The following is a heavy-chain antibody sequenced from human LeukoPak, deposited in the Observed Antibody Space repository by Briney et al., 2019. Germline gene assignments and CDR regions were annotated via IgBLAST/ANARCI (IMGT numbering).Heavy chain of an antibody. CDR2: NSAYNGNT. V-gene: IGHV1-18*01. D-gene: IGHD4-17*01. CDR3: ARVPPRDYGDFGSFDY. Sequence: ASVKVSCKASGYTFTSYDISWVRQAPGQGLEWMGWNSAYNGNTNYTQNLQGRVTMTTDTSTSTAYMELRSLRSDDTAVYYCARVPPRDYGDFGSFDYWGQGTLVTVSS. CDR1: GYTFTSYD. J-gene: IGHJ4*02.